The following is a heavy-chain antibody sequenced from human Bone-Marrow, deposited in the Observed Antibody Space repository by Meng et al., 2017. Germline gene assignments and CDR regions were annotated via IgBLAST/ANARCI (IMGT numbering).Heavy chain of an antibody. J-gene: IGHJ6*02. CDR1: GGSFSGYY. CDR3: ASRRGRGYCSGGSCYTIYYYYGMDV. CDR2: INHSGST. D-gene: IGHD2-15*01. V-gene: IGHV4-34*01. Sequence: SETLSLTCAVYGGSFSGYYWSWIRQPPGKGLEWIGEINHSGSTNYNPSLKSRVTISVDTSKNQFSLKLSSVTAADTAVYYCASRRGRGYCSGGSCYTIYYYYGMDVWGQGTTVTSP.